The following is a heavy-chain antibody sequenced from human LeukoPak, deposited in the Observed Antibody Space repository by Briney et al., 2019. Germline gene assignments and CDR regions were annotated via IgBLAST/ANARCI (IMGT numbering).Heavy chain of an antibody. CDR1: GDSIRSYY. CDR3: ARHYDRTGYYFDY. CDR2: IYYSGST. V-gene: IGHV4-59*01. D-gene: IGHD3-22*01. J-gene: IGHJ4*02. Sequence: SETLSLTCTVSGDSIRSYYWSWLRQPPGKGLEWIGYIYYSGSTNYNPSLKSRVTISVDTSRNQFSLRLNSVTAADTAVYYCARHYDRTGYYFDYWGQGTLVTVSS.